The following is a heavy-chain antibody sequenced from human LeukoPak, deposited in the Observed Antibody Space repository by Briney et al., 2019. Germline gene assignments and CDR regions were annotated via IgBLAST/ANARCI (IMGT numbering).Heavy chain of an antibody. CDR1: RFTLSTYW. V-gene: IGHV3-7*03. CDR2: IKEDGSEK. Sequence: GGSPRLSCAASRFTLSTYWMSWVRQAPGKGLEWVANIKEDGSEKYYVDSVKGRFTASRDNAKNSLYLQMNSLSAEDTAVYYCARVVQLWLLDEKDYWGQGTLVTVSS. CDR3: ARVVQLWLLDEKDY. J-gene: IGHJ4*02. D-gene: IGHD5-18*01.